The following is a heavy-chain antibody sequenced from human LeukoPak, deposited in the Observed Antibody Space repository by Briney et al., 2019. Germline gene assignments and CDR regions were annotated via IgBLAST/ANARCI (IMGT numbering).Heavy chain of an antibody. Sequence: GGSLRLSCAASGFTFSSYSMNWVRHAPGRGLEWVSSISSSSSYIYYADSVKGRFTISRDNAKNSLYLQMNSLRAEDTAVYYCARDFAARAEYFQHWGQGTLVTVSS. CDR3: ARDFAARAEYFQH. V-gene: IGHV3-21*01. D-gene: IGHD2-15*01. CDR1: GFTFSSYS. J-gene: IGHJ1*01. CDR2: ISSSSSYI.